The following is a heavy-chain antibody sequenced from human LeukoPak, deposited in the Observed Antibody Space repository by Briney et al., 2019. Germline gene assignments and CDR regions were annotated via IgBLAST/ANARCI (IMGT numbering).Heavy chain of an antibody. V-gene: IGHV3-30*18. CDR2: ISSDGKDY. D-gene: IGHD2-21*02. CDR3: AKDSEDCGGDCYPYYYYGMDV. CDR1: GFTFSSYN. J-gene: IGHJ6*02. Sequence: PGGSLRLSCAASGFTFSSYNMHWVRRAPGKGLEWLAIISSDGKDYYYADSVKGRFTVSRDNSKNTLYLQMDSLRAEDTAVYYCAKDSEDCGGDCYPYYYYGMDVWGQGTTVTVSS.